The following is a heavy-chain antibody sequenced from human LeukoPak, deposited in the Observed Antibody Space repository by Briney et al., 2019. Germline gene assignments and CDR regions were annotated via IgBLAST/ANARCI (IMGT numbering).Heavy chain of an antibody. Sequence: SVKVSCKASGGTFSSYAISWVRQAPGQGLEWMGRIIPILGIANYAQKFQGRVTMTRDTSTSTVYMELSSLRSEDTAVYYCARETGTTGSNWFDPWGQGTLVTVSS. J-gene: IGHJ5*02. CDR2: IIPILGIA. D-gene: IGHD1-7*01. V-gene: IGHV1-69*04. CDR3: ARETGTTGSNWFDP. CDR1: GGTFSSYA.